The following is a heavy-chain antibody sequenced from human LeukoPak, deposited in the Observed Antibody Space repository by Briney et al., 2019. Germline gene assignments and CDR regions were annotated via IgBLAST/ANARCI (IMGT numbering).Heavy chain of an antibody. D-gene: IGHD3-22*01. CDR1: GFTFDDYA. CDR2: ISWNSGSI. V-gene: IGHV3-9*03. Sequence: GRSLRLSCAASGFTFDDYAMHWVRQAPGKGLEWVSGISWNSGSIGYADSVKGRFTISRDNAKNSLYLQMNSLRAEDMALYYCAKDGTRYDSSGYYSHLDYWGQGRPVTVSS. CDR3: AKDGTRYDSSGYYSHLDY. J-gene: IGHJ4*02.